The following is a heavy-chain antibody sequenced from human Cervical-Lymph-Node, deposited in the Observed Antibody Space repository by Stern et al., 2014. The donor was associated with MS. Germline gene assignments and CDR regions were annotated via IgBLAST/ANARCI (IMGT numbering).Heavy chain of an antibody. Sequence: VQLVESGGGVVQPGRSLRLSCAASGFTFSSSGMHLVRQAPGKGLEWLAIIWYDGSNRYYADSVKGRFTISRDNSKNTLYLQMNSLRADDTAVYYCAREGGNTAEYFQHWGQGTLVTVSS. V-gene: IGHV3-33*01. D-gene: IGHD4-23*01. CDR3: AREGGNTAEYFQH. CDR2: IWYDGSNR. CDR1: GFTFSSSG. J-gene: IGHJ1*01.